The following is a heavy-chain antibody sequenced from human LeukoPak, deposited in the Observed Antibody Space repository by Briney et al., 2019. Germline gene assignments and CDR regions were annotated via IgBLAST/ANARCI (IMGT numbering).Heavy chain of an antibody. V-gene: IGHV3-30-3*01. CDR1: GFTFSSYA. J-gene: IGHJ3*02. CDR3: ARAHVTGVDAFDI. Sequence: PGGSLRLSCAASGFTFSSYAMHWVRQAPGKGLEWVAVISYDGSNKYYADSVKGRFTISRDNSKNTLYLQMNSLRAEDTAVYYCARAHVTGVDAFDIWGQGTMATVSS. CDR2: ISYDGSNK. D-gene: IGHD2-21*02.